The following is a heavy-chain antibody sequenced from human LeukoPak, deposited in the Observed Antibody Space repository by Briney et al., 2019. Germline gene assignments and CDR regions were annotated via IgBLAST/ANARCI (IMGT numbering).Heavy chain of an antibody. V-gene: IGHV3-23*01. CDR1: GFTVSSNF. D-gene: IGHD3-22*01. CDR2: IYGSDGRT. CDR3: AKDLYHYDSSGYYYDSPFTYGMDV. Sequence: GGSLRLSCAASGFTVSSNFMSWVRQAPGKGLEWVSAIYGSDGRTYYADSVKGRFTISRDNSKNTLYLQMNSLRAEDTAVYYCAKDLYHYDSSGYYYDSPFTYGMDVWGQGTTVTASS. J-gene: IGHJ6*02.